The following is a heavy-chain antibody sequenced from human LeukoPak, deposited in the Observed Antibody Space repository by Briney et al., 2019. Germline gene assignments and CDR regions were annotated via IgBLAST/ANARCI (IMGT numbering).Heavy chain of an antibody. CDR1: GFTFGTYA. CDR2: IRSKTFDGTT. V-gene: IGHV3-49*03. D-gene: IGHD5-18*01. J-gene: IGHJ4*02. Sequence: GGSLRLSCTSSGFTFGTYAVSWFRQAPGKGLEWVAFIRSKTFDGTTEYAASVKGRFTISRDDSKSIAYLQMNSLKTEDTAVYYCTRYSGRTDYWGQGTLVSVSS. CDR3: TRYSGRTDY.